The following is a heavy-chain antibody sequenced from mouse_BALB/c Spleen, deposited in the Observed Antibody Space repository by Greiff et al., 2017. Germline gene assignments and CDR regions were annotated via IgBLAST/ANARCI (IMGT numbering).Heavy chain of an antibody. V-gene: IGHV3-2*02. CDR3: ARRGEVDY. CDR1: GYSITSDYA. J-gene: IGHJ4*01. CDR2: ISYSGST. Sequence: EVQLQQSGPGLVKPSQSLSLTCTVTGYSITSDYAWNWIRQFPGNKLEWMGYISYSGSTSYNPSLKSRISITRDTSKNQFFLQLNSVTTEDTATYYCARRGEVDYWGQGTSVTVSS.